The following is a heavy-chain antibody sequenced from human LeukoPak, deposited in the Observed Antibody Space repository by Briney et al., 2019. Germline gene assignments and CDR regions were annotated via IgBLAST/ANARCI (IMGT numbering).Heavy chain of an antibody. V-gene: IGHV3-30*02. CDR1: GFTFSSYG. J-gene: IGHJ4*02. CDR2: IRYDGSNK. Sequence: GGSLRLSCAVSGFTFSSYGMHWVRQAPGRGLEWVAFIRYDGSNKYYADSVKARFTLSRDNSKNTMYLQMNTLRAEDTAVYYCATGYSSGWYGRLDYWGQGTLVTVSS. CDR3: ATGYSSGWYGRLDY. D-gene: IGHD6-19*01.